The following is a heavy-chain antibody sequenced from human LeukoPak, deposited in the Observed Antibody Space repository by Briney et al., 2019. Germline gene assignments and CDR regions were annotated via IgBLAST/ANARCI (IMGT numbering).Heavy chain of an antibody. CDR3: AKDRTYYYGSGSYITNDAFDI. Sequence: GGSLRLSCAASGFTFSSYAMSWVRQAPGKGLEWISAITISGGTTYYTDSVKGRFTISRDNSKGTLHLQMNSLGAEDTAVYYCAKDRTYYYGSGSYITNDAFDIWGQGTMVTVSS. CDR2: ITISGGTT. V-gene: IGHV3-23*01. CDR1: GFTFSSYA. J-gene: IGHJ3*02. D-gene: IGHD3-10*01.